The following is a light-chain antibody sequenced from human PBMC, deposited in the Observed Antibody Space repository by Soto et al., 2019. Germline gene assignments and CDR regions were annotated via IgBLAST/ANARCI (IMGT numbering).Light chain of an antibody. J-gene: IGLJ1*01. CDR3: CSYAGSYFFV. V-gene: IGLV2-11*01. CDR2: DVT. Sequence: QSALTQPPSVSGSPGQSVTISCTGTSSDVGGYNYVSWYQQHPGKAPKLILYDVTERPSGVPDRFSGSKSGNTASLTIAGLEAEDEADYHCCSYAGSYFFVFGTGTEVTV. CDR1: SSDVGGYNY.